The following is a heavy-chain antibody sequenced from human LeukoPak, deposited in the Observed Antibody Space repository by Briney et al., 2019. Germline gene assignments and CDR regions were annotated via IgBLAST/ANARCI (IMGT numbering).Heavy chain of an antibody. Sequence: ASAKVSCKASGYTFTSYGISWVRQAPGQGLEWMGWISAYNGNTNYAQKFQGRVTITADESTSTAYMELSSLRSEDTAVYYCARRSYPSSYSQEVYFDYWGQGTLVTVSS. V-gene: IGHV1-18*01. J-gene: IGHJ4*02. D-gene: IGHD4-11*01. CDR2: ISAYNGNT. CDR3: ARRSYPSSYSQEVYFDY. CDR1: GYTFTSYG.